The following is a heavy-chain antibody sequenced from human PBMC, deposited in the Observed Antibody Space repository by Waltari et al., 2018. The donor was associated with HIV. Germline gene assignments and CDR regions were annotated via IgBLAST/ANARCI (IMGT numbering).Heavy chain of an antibody. V-gene: IGHV4-39*07. J-gene: IGHJ4*02. CDR2: IYYSGST. D-gene: IGHD3-10*01. Sequence: QLQLQESGPGLVKPSETLSLTCTVTGGSISSSSYYWGWIRQPPGKGLEWNGSIYYSGSTYYNPSLKSRVTISVDTSKNQFSLKLSSVTAADTAVYYCARVSYGSGGLDYWGQGTLVTVSS. CDR1: GGSISSSSYY. CDR3: ARVSYGSGGLDY.